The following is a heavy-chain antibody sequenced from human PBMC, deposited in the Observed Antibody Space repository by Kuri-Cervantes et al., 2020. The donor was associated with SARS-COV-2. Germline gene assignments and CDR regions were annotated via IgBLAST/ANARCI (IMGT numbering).Heavy chain of an antibody. CDR1: GDTISDYG. CDR2: ISTYSGDT. CDR3: ARDSESRDYRGCYYYGFDV. V-gene: IGHV1-18*04. J-gene: IGHJ6*02. D-gene: IGHD3-22*01. Sequence: ASAKVFCKASGDTISDYGINWVRQAPGQGLEWMGWISTYSGDTSYAHKLQVSVTVTTDTSTSTASVELRRLRSDDTAVYYCARDSESRDYRGCYYYGFDVWGQGTTVTVSS.